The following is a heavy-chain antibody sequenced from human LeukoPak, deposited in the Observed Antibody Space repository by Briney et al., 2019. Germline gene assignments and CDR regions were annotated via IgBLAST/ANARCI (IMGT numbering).Heavy chain of an antibody. J-gene: IGHJ6*03. D-gene: IGHD3-10*01. CDR1: GYTFTSYA. V-gene: IGHV1-69*05. CDR3: AHPSGDRVRQKRYYYYMDV. CDR2: IIPIFGTA. Sequence: ASVKVSCKASGYTFTSYAISWVRQAPGQELEWMGGIIPIFGTANYAQKFQGRVTITTDESTSTAYMELSSLRSEDTAVYYCAHPSGDRVRQKRYYYYMDVWGKGTTVTVSS.